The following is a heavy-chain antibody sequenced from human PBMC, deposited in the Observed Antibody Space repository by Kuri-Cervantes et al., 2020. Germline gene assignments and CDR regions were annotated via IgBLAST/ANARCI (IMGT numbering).Heavy chain of an antibody. CDR3: ARGEGVGP. CDR1: GGSFSGYY. CDR2: INHSGST. D-gene: IGHD1-26*01. J-gene: IGHJ5*02. Sequence: SQTLSLTCAVYGGSFSGYYWSWIRRPPGKGLEWIGEINHSGSTNYNPSLKSRVTISVDTSKNQFSLKLSSVTAADTAIYYCARGEGVGPWSQGSLVTVSS. V-gene: IGHV4-34*01.